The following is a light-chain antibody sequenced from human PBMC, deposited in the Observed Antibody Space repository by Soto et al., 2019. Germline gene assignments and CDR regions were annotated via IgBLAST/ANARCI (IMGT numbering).Light chain of an antibody. Sequence: DIQMTQSPSTLSASVGDRVTITCRASHSISGWLAWYQQKPGKAPKLLIYRASSLDSRVPSRFSGSGSGTEFTLTISSLQPDDFATYYCQQYSTYSGDSFGQGTKVEIK. V-gene: IGKV1-5*03. J-gene: IGKJ2*03. CDR1: HSISGW. CDR2: RAS. CDR3: QQYSTYSGDS.